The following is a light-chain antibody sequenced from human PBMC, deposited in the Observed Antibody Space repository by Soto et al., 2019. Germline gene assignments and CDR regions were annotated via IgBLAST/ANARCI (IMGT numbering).Light chain of an antibody. J-gene: IGKJ2*01. CDR1: QSINIY. V-gene: IGKV1-39*01. CDR3: QQSYRSPYT. CDR2: GAS. Sequence: IQMTQSPSSLYASVGDSVTVTCRASQSINIYLNWYQQKPGKAPTLLIYGASSLQSGVPSRFTGGGSRTDFTLTISSLQPEDCATYYCQQSYRSPYTFGQGNKLEIK.